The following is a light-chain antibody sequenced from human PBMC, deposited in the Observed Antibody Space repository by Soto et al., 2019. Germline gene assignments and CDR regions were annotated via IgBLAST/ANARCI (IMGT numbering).Light chain of an antibody. Sequence: QSVLTQPPSVSGAPGQRVSISCTGSSTNIGAGYGVHWYQQRPGTAPKLLIVGNTIRPSGVPDRFSASRSGTSASLAIVGLRSEDEAVYYCAAWDASLSACVFGNGTKLTVL. J-gene: IGLJ1*01. CDR2: GNT. V-gene: IGLV1-40*01. CDR3: AAWDASLSACV. CDR1: STNIGAGYG.